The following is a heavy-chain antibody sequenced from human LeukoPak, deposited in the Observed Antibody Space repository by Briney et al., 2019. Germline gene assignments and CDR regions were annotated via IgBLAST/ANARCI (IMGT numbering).Heavy chain of an antibody. V-gene: IGHV1-8*01. CDR2: MDPDSGNT. J-gene: IGHJ6*03. Sequence: ASVKVSCKASGYTFRSYIINWVRQAIGQGPEWLGWMDPDSGNTGYAQKFQGRVTMTGNTSISTAYMELSSLRSEDTAVYNCARDYYFYMDVWGKGTTVTVSS. CDR3: ARDYYFYMDV. CDR1: GYTFRSYI.